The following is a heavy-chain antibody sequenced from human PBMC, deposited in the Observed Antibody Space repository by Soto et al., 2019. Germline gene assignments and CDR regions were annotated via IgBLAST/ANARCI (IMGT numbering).Heavy chain of an antibody. Sequence: EVQLVESGGDLATPGGSLRLSCAVSGFNLSYAWMNWVRQAPGKWLEWVGRIKSKTDGGTTDYAAPVKGRFTISRDDSRNMVFLQMNSLGTADTAVYYCATGRGDLIYWGQGTRVTVSS. J-gene: IGHJ4*02. CDR3: ATGRGDLIY. V-gene: IGHV3-15*07. CDR2: IKSKTDGGTT. CDR1: GFNLSYAW. D-gene: IGHD3-10*01.